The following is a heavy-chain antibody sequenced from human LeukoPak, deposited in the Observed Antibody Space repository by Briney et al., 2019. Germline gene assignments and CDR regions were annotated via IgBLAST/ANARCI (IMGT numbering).Heavy chain of an antibody. CDR2: ISPYKGNT. CDR3: ASRSSIWSGYQDTLYYFDS. Sequence: ASVKVSCKASGYTFTNFGISWVRQAPEQGLEWMGWISPYKGNTDYAQNLQGRVTMTTDTSTGTAYMELRSLRSDDTAVYYCASRSSIWSGYQDTLYYFDSWGQGTLVTVSS. D-gene: IGHD3-3*01. J-gene: IGHJ4*02. V-gene: IGHV1-18*01. CDR1: GYTFTNFG.